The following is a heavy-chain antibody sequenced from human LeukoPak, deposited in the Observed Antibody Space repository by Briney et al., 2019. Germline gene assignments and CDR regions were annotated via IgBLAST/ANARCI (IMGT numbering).Heavy chain of an antibody. D-gene: IGHD3-22*01. V-gene: IGHV1-2*02. CDR1: GYTFTAYY. J-gene: IGHJ4*02. CDR2: INPNSGDT. Sequence: ASVKVSCKASGYTFTAYYIHWVRRAPGQGLEWMGWINPNSGDTKYSQKFQGRVTMTRDTSISTTYMELSGLTSDDTAVYYCARGYYDSGGPRLDYWGQATLVTVSS. CDR3: ARGYYDSGGPRLDY.